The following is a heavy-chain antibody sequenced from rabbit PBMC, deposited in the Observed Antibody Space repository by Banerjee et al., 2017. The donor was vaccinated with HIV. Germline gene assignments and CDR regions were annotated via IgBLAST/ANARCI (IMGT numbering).Heavy chain of an antibody. V-gene: IGHV1S45*01. CDR2: IYSGSSGST. J-gene: IGHJ4*01. D-gene: IGHD4-1*01. CDR1: GFSFSNKYV. Sequence: QQQLVESGGDLVKPEGSLTLTCTASGFSFSNKYVMCWVRQAPGKGLEWIACIYSGSSGSTYYASRAKGRFTISKTSSTTVTLEMTSLTAADTATYFCARDLAGITGWNFGLWGQGTLVTVS. CDR3: ARDLAGITGWNFGL.